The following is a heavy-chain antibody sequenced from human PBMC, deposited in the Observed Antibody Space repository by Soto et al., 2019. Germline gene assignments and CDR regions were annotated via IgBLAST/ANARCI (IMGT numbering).Heavy chain of an antibody. J-gene: IGHJ6*02. CDR3: ARDREESLDV. CDR2: IYYSGST. Sequence: SETLSLTCTVSGGSISSYYWSWIRQPPGKGLEWIGYIYYSGSTNYNPSLKSRVTISVDTSKNQFSLKLSSVTAADTAVYYCARDREESLDVWGQGITVTVSS. CDR1: GGSISSYY. V-gene: IGHV4-59*01. D-gene: IGHD3-10*01.